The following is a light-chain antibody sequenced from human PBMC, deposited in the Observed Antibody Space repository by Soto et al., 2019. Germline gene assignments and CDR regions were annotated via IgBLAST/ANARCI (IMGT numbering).Light chain of an antibody. CDR2: DAS. J-gene: IGKJ1*01. CDR3: QNYNSYPCI. V-gene: IGKV3-15*01. CDR1: ESIIGL. Sequence: EIEMTQSPATLSASLGESVSLSCRASESIIGLLAWYQQKPGQAPRLLIYDASTKDTGVPSRFSGSGSATEFTLTISSLQSDDFATYYCQNYNSYPCIFGQGTKLEIK.